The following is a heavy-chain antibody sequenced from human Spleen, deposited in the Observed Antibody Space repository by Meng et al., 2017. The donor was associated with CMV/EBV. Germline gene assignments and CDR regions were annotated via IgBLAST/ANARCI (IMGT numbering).Heavy chain of an antibody. CDR1: GYTFSAYY. CDR2: VIPALGMS. D-gene: IGHD3-10*01. Sequence: SVKVSCKASGYTFSAYYIHWVRQAPGQGLEWVGRVIPALGMSNYAQRFQGRLTIIADRSTNTAYMELNSLRSEDTAVYYCAREVTRGAFDIWGQGTMVTVSS. V-gene: IGHV1-69*04. J-gene: IGHJ3*02. CDR3: AREVTRGAFDI.